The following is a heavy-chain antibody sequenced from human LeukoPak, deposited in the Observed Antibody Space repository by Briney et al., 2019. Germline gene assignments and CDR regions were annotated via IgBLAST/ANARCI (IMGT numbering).Heavy chain of an antibody. Sequence: GGSLRLSCAASGFTFRSYSMNWVRQAPGKRLEWLSSITSSGSHMYYADSVKGRLTISRDSAKSSLYLQMNSLSAEDTAVYYCASFMTTVTIPDYWGQGTLVTVSS. CDR3: ASFMTTVTIPDY. D-gene: IGHD4-17*01. CDR1: GFTFRSYS. V-gene: IGHV3-21*01. J-gene: IGHJ4*02. CDR2: ITSSGSHM.